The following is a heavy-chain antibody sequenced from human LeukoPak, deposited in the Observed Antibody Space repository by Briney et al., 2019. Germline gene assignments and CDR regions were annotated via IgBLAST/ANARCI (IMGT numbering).Heavy chain of an antibody. V-gene: IGHV1-46*01. CDR3: ASGYYDILTRYMDV. CDR1: GLTFTSYY. Sequence: GRSLRLSCAASGLTFTSYYMHWVRQAPGQGLEWMGIINPSGGSTSYAQKFQGRVTMTRDMSTSTVYMELSSLRSEDTAVYYCASGYYDILTRYMDVWGKGTTVTISS. CDR2: INPSGGST. J-gene: IGHJ6*03. D-gene: IGHD3-9*01.